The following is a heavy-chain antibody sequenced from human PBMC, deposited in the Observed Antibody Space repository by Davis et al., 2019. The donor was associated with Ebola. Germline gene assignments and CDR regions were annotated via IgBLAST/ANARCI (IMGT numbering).Heavy chain of an antibody. CDR3: ARPWYSGTYYDAYEI. J-gene: IGHJ3*02. V-gene: IGHV4-39*01. CDR1: GASISSRSYY. Sequence: MPSETLSLTCTVSGASISSRSYYWGWIRQPPGKGLEWVGSFSYGDNTHYYNPSLRSRATISVDTSRNQFSLKLSSATAADTAVYYCARPWYSGTYYDAYEIWGQGTMVAVSS. D-gene: IGHD1-26*01. CDR2: FSYGDNTH.